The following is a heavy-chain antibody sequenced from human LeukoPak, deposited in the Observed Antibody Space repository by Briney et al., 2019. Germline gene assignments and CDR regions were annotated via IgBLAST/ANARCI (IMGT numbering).Heavy chain of an antibody. CDR1: GFTFSSYS. CDR2: ISSSSSYI. CDR3: ARGSEYSGTPGAFDI. Sequence: PGGSLRLSCAASGFTFSSYSMNWVRQAPGKGLEWVSSISSSSSYIYYADSVKGRFTISRDNAKNSLYLQMNSLRAEDTAVYYCARGSEYSGTPGAFDIWGQGTMVTVSS. V-gene: IGHV3-21*01. D-gene: IGHD1-26*01. J-gene: IGHJ3*02.